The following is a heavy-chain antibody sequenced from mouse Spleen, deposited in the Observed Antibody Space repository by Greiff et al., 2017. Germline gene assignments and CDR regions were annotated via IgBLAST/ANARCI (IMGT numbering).Heavy chain of an antibody. CDR3: TGWLLQDYYAMDY. J-gene: IGHJ4*01. CDR1: GFNIKDDY. V-gene: IGHV14-4*01. D-gene: IGHD2-3*01. CDR2: IDPENGDT. Sequence: VQLQQSGAELVRPGASVKLSCTASGFNIKDDYMHWVKQRPEQGLEWIGWIDPENGDTEYASKFQGKATITADTSSNTAYLQLSSLTSEDTAVYYCTGWLLQDYYAMDYWGQGTSVTVSS.